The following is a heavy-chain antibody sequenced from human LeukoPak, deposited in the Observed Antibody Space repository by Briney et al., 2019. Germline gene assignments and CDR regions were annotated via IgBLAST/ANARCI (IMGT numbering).Heavy chain of an antibody. CDR1: GYSISSGYY. Sequence: PSETLSLTCTVSGYSISSGYYWGWIRQPPGKGLEWIGYIYYRGMTYFNPSLKSRASISVDTSKNQFSLKLTSVTAADTAVFYCVRGDYSSGWHLDYWGQGTLVTVSS. D-gene: IGHD6-19*01. CDR3: VRGDYSSGWHLDY. CDR2: IYYRGMT. J-gene: IGHJ4*02. V-gene: IGHV4-38-2*02.